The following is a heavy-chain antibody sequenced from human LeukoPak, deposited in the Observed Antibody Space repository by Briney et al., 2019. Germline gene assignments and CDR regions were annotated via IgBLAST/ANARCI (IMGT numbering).Heavy chain of an antibody. CDR2: IKSDGSSR. CDR1: GFTFSSYW. J-gene: IGHJ4*02. D-gene: IGHD4-23*01. V-gene: IGHV3-74*01. Sequence: GGSLRLSCAASGFTFSSYWMHWVRQAPGKGLVWVSRIKSDGSSRTYADSVKGRFTISRDNAKNTRYLQMNGLRAEDTAVYYCARDLRTPSDTNIAIDYWGQGTLVTVSS. CDR3: ARDLRTPSDTNIAIDY.